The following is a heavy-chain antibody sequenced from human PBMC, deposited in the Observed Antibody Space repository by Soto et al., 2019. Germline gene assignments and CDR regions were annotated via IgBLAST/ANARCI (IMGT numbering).Heavy chain of an antibody. CDR1: GYPFSNYG. V-gene: IGHV1-18*01. CDR2: VSPYNGNT. CDR3: ARDRGYNWNYGWFDP. J-gene: IGHJ5*02. D-gene: IGHD1-7*01. Sequence: QVELVQSGAEVKKPGASVKVSCKASGYPFSNYGISWVRQAPGQGLEWMGRVSPYNGNTNYEQKLQGRVTMTTDTSTSTAYMELRSLRSDDTAVYYCARDRGYNWNYGWFDPWGQGNLVTVSS.